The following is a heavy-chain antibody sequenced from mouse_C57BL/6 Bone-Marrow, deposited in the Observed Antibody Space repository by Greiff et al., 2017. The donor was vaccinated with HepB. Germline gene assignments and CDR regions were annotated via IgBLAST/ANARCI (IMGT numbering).Heavy chain of an antibody. Sequence: EVQLVESGGGLVKPGGSLKLSCAASGFTFSSYAMSWVRQTPEKRLEWVATISDGGSYTYYPDNVKGRFTISRDNAKNNLYLQMSHLKSEDTAMYYRASPYYGSSYDYAMDYWGQGTSVTVSS. J-gene: IGHJ4*01. D-gene: IGHD1-1*01. CDR1: GFTFSSYA. V-gene: IGHV5-4*01. CDR3: ASPYYGSSYDYAMDY. CDR2: ISDGGSYT.